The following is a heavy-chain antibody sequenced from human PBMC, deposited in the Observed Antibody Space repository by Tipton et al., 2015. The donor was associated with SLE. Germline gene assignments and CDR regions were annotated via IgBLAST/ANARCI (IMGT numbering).Heavy chain of an antibody. V-gene: IGHV4-38-2*01. CDR1: GYSISSGYY. D-gene: IGHD6-6*01. CDR2: IYHSGST. Sequence: TLSLTCAVSGYSISSGYYLGWIRQPPGKGLEWIGTIYHSGSTYYNPSLKSRVTISVDTSKNQFSLRLSSVTAADTAVYYCASYSSSYFDYWGQGTLVTVSA. CDR3: ASYSSSYFDY. J-gene: IGHJ4*02.